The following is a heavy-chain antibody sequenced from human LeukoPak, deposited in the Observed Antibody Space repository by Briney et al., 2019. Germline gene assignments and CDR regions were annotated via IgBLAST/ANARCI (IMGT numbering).Heavy chain of an antibody. CDR1: GFTFSDYY. Sequence: GGSLRLSCAVSGFTFSDYYMNWIRQALGKGPEWVSYISTGSHYTNYADSVKGRFTISRDNAKNALYLQMNSLRAEDTAVYYCARDDDYGDSYWYFDLWGRGTLVTVSS. J-gene: IGHJ2*01. CDR2: ISTGSHYT. CDR3: ARDDDYGDSYWYFDL. V-gene: IGHV3-11*06. D-gene: IGHD4-17*01.